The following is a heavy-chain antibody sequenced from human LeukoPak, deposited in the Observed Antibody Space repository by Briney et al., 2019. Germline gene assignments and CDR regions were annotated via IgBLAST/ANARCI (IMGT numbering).Heavy chain of an antibody. D-gene: IGHD1-1*01. CDR3: ARESTSLEKFAYDI. J-gene: IGHJ3*02. V-gene: IGHV3-48*03. Sequence: WGSLRLSCAASGFTFSSYEMNGVRQAPGKGLEWVSYISSSGSTIYYADSVKGRFTISRDNAKNSLYLQMNSLRAEDTAVYYCARESTSLEKFAYDIWGQGTMVTVSS. CDR2: ISSSGSTI. CDR1: GFTFSSYE.